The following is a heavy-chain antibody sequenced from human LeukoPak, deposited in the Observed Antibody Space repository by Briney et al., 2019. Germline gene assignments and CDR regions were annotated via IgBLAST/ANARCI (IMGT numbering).Heavy chain of an antibody. CDR2: IYYSGST. D-gene: IGHD3-10*01. V-gene: IGHV4-59*01. CDR1: GGSISSYY. J-gene: IGHJ3*02. CDR3: ARLVRGNLQDAFDI. Sequence: SETLSLTCTVSGGSISSYYWSWIRQPPGKGLEWIGYIYYSGSTNYNPSLKSRVTISVDTSKNQFSLKLSSVTAADTAVYYCARLVRGNLQDAFDIWGQGTMVTVSS.